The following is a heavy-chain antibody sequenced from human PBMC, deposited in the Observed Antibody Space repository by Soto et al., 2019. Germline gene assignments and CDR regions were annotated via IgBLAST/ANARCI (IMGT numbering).Heavy chain of an antibody. CDR3: VRRVFSSTWGYWYFDF. CDR2: MNPDSGNT. Sequence: QVQLVQSGAEVKKPGASVKVSCKASGYTFTSYDINWVRQATGQGLEWMGWMNPDSGNTGYAQKFQGRVTMTSNSSISSAYMELSSLRAEATAVYYCVRRVFSSTWGYWYFDFWGRGTLVTVSS. CDR1: GYTFTSYD. D-gene: IGHD6-13*01. V-gene: IGHV1-8*01. J-gene: IGHJ2*01.